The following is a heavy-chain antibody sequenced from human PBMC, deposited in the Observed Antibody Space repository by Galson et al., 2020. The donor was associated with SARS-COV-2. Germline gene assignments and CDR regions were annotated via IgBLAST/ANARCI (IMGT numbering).Heavy chain of an antibody. CDR1: GIIFSSYA. J-gene: IGHJ6*02. V-gene: IGHV3-30*04. CDR2: ISYDGINN. Sequence: GGSLRLSCAASGIIFSSYAMYWVRQAPGKGLECVAAISYDGINNYFVDSVKGRFTISRDNSKNTLDLQLHSLGAEDTAVYYCARARLSTSPENYYYFYGMDVWGQGTTVTVSS. CDR3: ARARLSTSPENYYYFYGMDV. D-gene: IGHD6-6*01.